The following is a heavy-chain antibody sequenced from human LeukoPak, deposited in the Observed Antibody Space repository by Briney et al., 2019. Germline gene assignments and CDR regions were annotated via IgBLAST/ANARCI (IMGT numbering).Heavy chain of an antibody. CDR1: GYTFTSYA. D-gene: IGHD3-22*01. J-gene: IGHJ4*02. Sequence: ASVKVSCKASGYTFTSYAMHWVRQAPGQRLEWMGWINAGNGNTKYSQKFQGRVTITRDTSASTAYMELSSLRSEDTAVYYCARGVGYYDSSGYSLAYFDYWGQGALVTVSS. V-gene: IGHV1-3*01. CDR2: INAGNGNT. CDR3: ARGVGYYDSSGYSLAYFDY.